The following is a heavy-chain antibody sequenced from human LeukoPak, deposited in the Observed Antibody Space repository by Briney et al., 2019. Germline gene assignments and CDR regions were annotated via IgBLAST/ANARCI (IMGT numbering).Heavy chain of an antibody. D-gene: IGHD3-10*01. CDR2: IYYSGST. V-gene: IGHV4-39*07. CDR3: ARDLPGDFDLNWFDP. CDR1: GGSISSSSYY. Sequence: SETLSLTCTVSGGSISSSSYYWGWIRQPPGKGLEWIGSIYYSGSTYYNPSLKSRVTISVDTSKNQFSLKLSSVTAADTAVYYCARDLPGDFDLNWFDPWGQGTLVTVSS. J-gene: IGHJ5*02.